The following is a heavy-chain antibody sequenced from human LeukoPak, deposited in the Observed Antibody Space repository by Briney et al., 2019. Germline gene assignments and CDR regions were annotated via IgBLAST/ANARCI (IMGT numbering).Heavy chain of an antibody. D-gene: IGHD6-19*01. Sequence: SETLSLTCGVSGSSISSNYWSWIRQPPGKGLEWIGYIYYSGSTNYNPSLKSRATISVDTSKNQFSLKLRSVTAADTAVYYCARDGHSSGWSAAFDIWGQGTMVTVS. J-gene: IGHJ3*02. CDR3: ARDGHSSGWSAAFDI. V-gene: IGHV4-59*01. CDR1: GSSISSNY. CDR2: IYYSGST.